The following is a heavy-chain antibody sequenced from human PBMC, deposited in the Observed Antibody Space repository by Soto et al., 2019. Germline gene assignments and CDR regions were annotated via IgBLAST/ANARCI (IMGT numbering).Heavy chain of an antibody. V-gene: IGHV1-69*06. J-gene: IGHJ6*02. D-gene: IGHD2-2*01. Sequence: SVKVTCKASGGTFSSYAISWVRQAPGQGLEWIGGIIPIFGTANYAQKFQGRVTITADKSTSTAYMELSSLRSEDTAVYYCAYASIVVVPAALNPTYYYYYGMYVWGQGTTVTVYS. CDR2: IIPIFGTA. CDR1: GGTFSSYA. CDR3: AYASIVVVPAALNPTYYYYYGMYV.